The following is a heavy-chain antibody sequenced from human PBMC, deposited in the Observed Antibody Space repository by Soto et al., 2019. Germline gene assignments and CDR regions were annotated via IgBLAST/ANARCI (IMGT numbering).Heavy chain of an antibody. CDR3: MTGYGY. CDR1: GLTFSSEW. J-gene: IGHJ4*01. CDR2: ISPEGSEK. Sequence: EVQVVESGGGLVQPGGSLRLSCVASGLTFSSEWMNWVRQAPGKGLEWVANISPEGSEKRSVDSMKGRSAISRDNAKNSVSLLMNSLRVDDTAVYSCMTGYGYWGLGTLVTVSS. V-gene: IGHV3-7*02. D-gene: IGHD5-12*01.